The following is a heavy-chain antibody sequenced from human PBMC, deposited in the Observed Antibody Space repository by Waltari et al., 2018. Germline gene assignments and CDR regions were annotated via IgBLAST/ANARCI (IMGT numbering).Heavy chain of an antibody. CDR1: GGYISCYN. CDR2: SYYSGST. D-gene: IGHD3-10*01. Sequence: QVQLTDSGPGLVTPSETLSLTCPVPGGYISCYNWSWIRQPPGKGLEWIGYSYYSGSTNSNPSLKSRVTISVDTSKNQCSLKLSSVTAADTAVYYCARGRHYYGSGRAGWFDPWGQGTLVTVSS. V-gene: IGHV4-59*01. J-gene: IGHJ5*02. CDR3: ARGRHYYGSGRAGWFDP.